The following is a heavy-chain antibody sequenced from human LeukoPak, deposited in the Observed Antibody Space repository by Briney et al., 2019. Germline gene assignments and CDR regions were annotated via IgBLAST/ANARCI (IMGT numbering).Heavy chain of an antibody. CDR3: ARGSTVGATESLGFDY. Sequence: ASVKVSCKASGYSFTAFYIHWVRQAPGQGLEWMGWINPNSGDTHYAQKLQGRVTMTRDTSISTAYMELSRLRSDDTAIYYCARGSTVGATESLGFDYWGQGNPVTVSS. V-gene: IGHV1-2*02. CDR2: INPNSGDT. CDR1: GYSFTAFY. D-gene: IGHD1-26*01. J-gene: IGHJ4*02.